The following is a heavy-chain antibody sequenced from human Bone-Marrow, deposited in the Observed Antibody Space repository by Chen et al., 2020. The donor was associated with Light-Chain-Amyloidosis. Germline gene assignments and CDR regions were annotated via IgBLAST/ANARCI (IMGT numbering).Heavy chain of an antibody. D-gene: IGHD1-26*01. Sequence: DVQLLESGGGLVQPGGSLRLSCAASGFIFSNSAMSWVRQAPGKGLEWVSGISGSGNSIFYADAVNGRFTISRDNAKDTLSLQMNSLRDDDMAIYYCAKAIVSPGLGRQKRGYHFDSWGQGTLVTVSS. CDR1: GFIFSNSA. CDR2: ISGSGNSI. J-gene: IGHJ4*02. V-gene: IGHV3-23*01. CDR3: AKAIVSPGLGRQKRGYHFDS.